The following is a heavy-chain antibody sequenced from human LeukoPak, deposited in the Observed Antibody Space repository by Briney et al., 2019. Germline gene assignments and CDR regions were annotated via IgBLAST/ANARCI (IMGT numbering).Heavy chain of an antibody. Sequence: GGSLRLSCAASGLTFRNHAMSWVRQAPGKGLEWVSVICANDGNTYYADAVKGRFTISRDSSKDTLYLQMDSLRAEDTAVYYCAKGSGSSCYSPCDYWGQGILVTVSS. V-gene: IGHV3-23*01. D-gene: IGHD2-15*01. CDR1: GLTFRNHA. CDR2: ICANDGNT. CDR3: AKGSGSSCYSPCDY. J-gene: IGHJ4*02.